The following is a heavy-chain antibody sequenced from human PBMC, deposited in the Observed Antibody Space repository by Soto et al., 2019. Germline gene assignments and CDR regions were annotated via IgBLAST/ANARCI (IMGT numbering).Heavy chain of an antibody. D-gene: IGHD2-2*01. CDR1: GFTFSNFG. CDR2: IWHDGRNK. J-gene: IGHJ4*02. CDR3: ASSSPALDY. V-gene: IGHV3-33*01. Sequence: QVQLVESGGGVVQPGRSLRLSCAASGFTFSNFGMHWVRQAPGKGLEWVAVIWHDGRNKYYADFVKGRFTISRDNSKNTLYLQMNSLRAEDTAVYYCASSSPALDYWGQGTLVTVSS.